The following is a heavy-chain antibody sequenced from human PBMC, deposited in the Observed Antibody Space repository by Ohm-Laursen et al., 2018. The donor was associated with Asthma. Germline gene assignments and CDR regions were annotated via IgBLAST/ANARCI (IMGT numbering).Heavy chain of an antibody. Sequence: SLRLSCTAPGFTFSSYGMHWVRQAPGKGLEWVAVIWYDGSNKYYADSVKGRFTISRDNSKNTLYLQMNSLRAEDTAVYYCARDLYYDSSGPPGVIDYWGQGTLVTVSS. CDR2: IWYDGSNK. V-gene: IGHV3-33*01. D-gene: IGHD3-22*01. CDR1: GFTFSSYG. CDR3: ARDLYYDSSGPPGVIDY. J-gene: IGHJ4*02.